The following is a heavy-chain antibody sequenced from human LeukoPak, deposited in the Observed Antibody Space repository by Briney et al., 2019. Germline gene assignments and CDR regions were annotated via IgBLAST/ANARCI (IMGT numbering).Heavy chain of an antibody. CDR3: ARVLLELVSYYYYGMDV. J-gene: IGHJ6*02. Sequence: GGSLRLSCAASGFTFSSYAMHWVRQAPGKGLEWVAVISYDGRSKYYADSVKGRFTISRDNSKNTLYLQMNSLRAEDTAVYYCARVLLELVSYYYYGMDVWGQGTTVTVSS. V-gene: IGHV3-30*04. D-gene: IGHD6-13*01. CDR1: GFTFSSYA. CDR2: ISYDGRSK.